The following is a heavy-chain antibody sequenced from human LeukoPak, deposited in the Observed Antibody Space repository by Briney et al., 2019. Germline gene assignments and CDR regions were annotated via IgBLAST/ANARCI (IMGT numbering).Heavy chain of an antibody. CDR3: AKVRADYYDSSGYYYRPGWFDP. V-gene: IGHV3-23*01. CDR1: GFTFSSYG. Sequence: GGSLRLSCAASGFTFSSYGMSWVRQAPGKGLEWVSVISGSGGSTYYADSVRGRFTISRDNSKNTLYLQMNSLRAEDTAVYHCAKVRADYYDSSGYYYRPGWFDPWGQGTLVTVSS. D-gene: IGHD3-22*01. CDR2: ISGSGGST. J-gene: IGHJ5*02.